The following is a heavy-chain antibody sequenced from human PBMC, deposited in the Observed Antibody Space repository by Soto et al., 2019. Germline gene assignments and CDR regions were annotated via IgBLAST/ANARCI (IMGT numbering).Heavy chain of an antibody. Sequence: LRLSCAATGFMFGTYWMSWVRQAPGKGPEWVANIKHDGNEKYYADSVKGRFTVSRDNVKNFLHLQMSSLRGDDTGVYFCVRATLSWGHYYFRGLDVWGQGTTVTVSS. CDR3: VRATLSWGHYYFRGLDV. J-gene: IGHJ6*02. D-gene: IGHD3-22*01. V-gene: IGHV3-7*01. CDR2: IKHDGNEK. CDR1: GFMFGTYW.